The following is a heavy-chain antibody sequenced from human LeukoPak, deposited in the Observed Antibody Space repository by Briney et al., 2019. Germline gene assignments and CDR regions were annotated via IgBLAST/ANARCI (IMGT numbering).Heavy chain of an antibody. CDR3: ARSAYYDRDFDY. CDR2: ISSSSSYI. J-gene: IGHJ4*02. Sequence: GGSLRLSCAASGFTFSSYSMNWVRQAPGKGLEWVSSISSSSSYIYYADSVKGRYTISRDNAKNSLYLQMNSLRAEDTAVYYCARSAYYDRDFDYWGQGTLATVSS. CDR1: GFTFSSYS. D-gene: IGHD3-3*01. V-gene: IGHV3-21*01.